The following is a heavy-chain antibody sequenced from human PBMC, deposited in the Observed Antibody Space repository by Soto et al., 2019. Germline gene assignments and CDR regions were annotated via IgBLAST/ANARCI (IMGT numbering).Heavy chain of an antibody. Sequence: QVQVVQSGAEVKKPGASVKVSCKASGITYTTYAIHWVRQAPGQGLEWMGWINTGNGNTRYSQRFQGRVTLTTDTSASTAYMDLSSLTSEDTAVYYCARAISVYVTWGQGTLITVSS. D-gene: IGHD5-12*01. CDR2: INTGNGNT. V-gene: IGHV1-3*04. CDR3: ARAISVYVT. CDR1: GITYTTYA. J-gene: IGHJ5*02.